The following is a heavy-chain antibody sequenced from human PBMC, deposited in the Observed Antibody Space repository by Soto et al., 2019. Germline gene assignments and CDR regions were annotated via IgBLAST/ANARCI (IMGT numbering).Heavy chain of an antibody. CDR3: ARDSRLAVAGKNWFDP. Sequence: SETLSLTCTVSGGSISSYYWSWIRQPPGKGLEWIGYIYYSGSTNYNPSLKSRVTISVDTSKNQFSLKLSSVTAADTAVYYCARDSRLAVAGKNWFDPWGQGTLVTVSS. CDR1: GGSISSYY. D-gene: IGHD6-19*01. J-gene: IGHJ5*02. V-gene: IGHV4-59*01. CDR2: IYYSGST.